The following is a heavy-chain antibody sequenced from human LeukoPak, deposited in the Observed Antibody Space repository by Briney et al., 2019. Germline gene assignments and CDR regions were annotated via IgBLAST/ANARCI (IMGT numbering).Heavy chain of an antibody. CDR3: ARVTVDMITFGGVIVDDY. D-gene: IGHD3-16*02. Sequence: GASVKVSCKASGYTFTSYGISWVRQAPGQGLEWMGWISAYNGNTNYAQKLQGRVTMTTDTSTSTAYMELRSLRSDDTAVYYCARVTVDMITFGGVIVDDYWGQGTLVTVSS. CDR1: GYTFTSYG. J-gene: IGHJ4*02. CDR2: ISAYNGNT. V-gene: IGHV1-18*01.